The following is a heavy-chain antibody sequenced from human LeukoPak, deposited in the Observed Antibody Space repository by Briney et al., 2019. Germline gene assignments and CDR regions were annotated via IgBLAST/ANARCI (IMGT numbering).Heavy chain of an antibody. CDR3: VNSKGNYGDFIFES. V-gene: IGHV3-23*01. D-gene: IGHD4-17*01. CDR2: LSGSSGTT. Sequence: GGSLRLSCAASGFTFANYAMGWVRQTRGKGLEWVSSLSGSSGTTYYADSVKGRFTISRDNSKNTLYLQMNSLRVEDAAVYYCVNSKGNYGDFIFESWGQGTLVTVSS. CDR1: GFTFANYA. J-gene: IGHJ4*02.